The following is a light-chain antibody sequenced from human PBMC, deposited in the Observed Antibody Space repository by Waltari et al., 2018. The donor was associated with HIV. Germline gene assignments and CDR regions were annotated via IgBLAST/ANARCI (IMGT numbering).Light chain of an antibody. CDR3: RTGDGSLGAVV. CDR2: DNK. V-gene: IGLV1-51*01. Sequence: QSVLTQPPSVSAAPGQKVTISCSGSSSNIGNNYVSWYQQLPGTAPKHLIYDNKKRHERQPVRFYSSKSGTAPNLGITGLQTGEEADYYSRTGDGSLGAVVFGGGTKLTVL. CDR1: SSNIGNNY. J-gene: IGLJ3*02.